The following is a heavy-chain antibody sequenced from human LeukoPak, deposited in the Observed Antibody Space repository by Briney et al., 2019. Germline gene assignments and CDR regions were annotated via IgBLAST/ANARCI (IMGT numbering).Heavy chain of an antibody. CDR2: IYTSGST. V-gene: IGHV4-61*02. CDR3: ARHDNWDDDYFYYYIDV. CDR1: GGSISSGSYY. D-gene: IGHD1-20*01. J-gene: IGHJ6*03. Sequence: PSQTLSLTCTVSGGSISSGSYYWSWIRQPAGKGLEWIGRIYTSGSTNYNPSLKSRVTISVDTSRNQFSLKLSSVTAADTAVYYCARHDNWDDDYFYYYIDVWGKGTTVTVSS.